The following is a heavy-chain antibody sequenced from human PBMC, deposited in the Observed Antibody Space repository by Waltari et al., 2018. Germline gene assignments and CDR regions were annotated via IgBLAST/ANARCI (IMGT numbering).Heavy chain of an antibody. CDR1: GGTVSSDA. CDR2: IYPSDCAA. Sequence: QVQLVQSRAEVRPPGSSVRVFCKASGGTVSSDAISWLRQARGQGLEWMGVIYPSDCAANYAQNFQGKVTITADESTSTAYMEWSSLRSEDTAVYYCAEKHTVSVWYLGFDYWGQGTLVTVSS. V-gene: IGHV1-69*12. J-gene: IGHJ4*02. CDR3: AEKHTVSVWYLGFDY. D-gene: IGHD2-15*01.